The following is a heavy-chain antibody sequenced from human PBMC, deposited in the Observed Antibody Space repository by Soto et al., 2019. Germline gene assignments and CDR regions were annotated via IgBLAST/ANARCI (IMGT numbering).Heavy chain of an antibody. CDR3: ARLAYGFGGLPYGMDI. J-gene: IGHJ6*02. V-gene: IGHV1-46*01. Sequence: VRLVQSGAELKKPGASVKLSCQASGYAITSYHIHWVRQAPGQGREWMGVLNPNGGSPTNAQKFQGRVTMTGDTYPSTVHMELTGLRSEDTAVYYWARLAYGFGGLPYGMDIWGQGSTVVVSS. CDR2: LNPNGGSP. D-gene: IGHD3-10*01. CDR1: GYAITSYH.